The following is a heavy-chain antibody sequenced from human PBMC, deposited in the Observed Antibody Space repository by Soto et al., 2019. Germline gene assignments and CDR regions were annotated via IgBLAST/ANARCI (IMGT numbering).Heavy chain of an antibody. Sequence: QVQLVESGGGVVQPGRSLRLSCAASGFTFSSYGMHWVRQAPGKGLEWVAIISYDGSNTYYADSVKGRLTISRDNSKNTPYLQMNSLRAEDTSVYYCAKEGGLSGSYYISSSYYFDYWGQRTLVSVSS. D-gene: IGHD1-26*01. CDR3: AKEGGLSGSYYISSSYYFDY. J-gene: IGHJ4*02. CDR1: GFTFSSYG. CDR2: ISYDGSNT. V-gene: IGHV3-30*18.